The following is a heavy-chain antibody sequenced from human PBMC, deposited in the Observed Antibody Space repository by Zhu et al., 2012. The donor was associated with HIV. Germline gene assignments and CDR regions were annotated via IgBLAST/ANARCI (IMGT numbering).Heavy chain of an antibody. J-gene: IGHJ6*01. CDR3: AREILGIMVREVTVWDV. D-gene: IGHD3-10*01. Sequence: QVQLQESGPGRVKPSETLSLTCIVSGGSISSYYWSWIRQPPGKGLEWIGHIYTSGSTNYNPSLKSRVIISVDTSKNQLSLKMSSVTAADTAVYYCAREILGIMVREVTVWDVWGPRGPRVTVSS. CDR2: IYTSGST. CDR1: GGSISSYY. V-gene: IGHV4-4*09.